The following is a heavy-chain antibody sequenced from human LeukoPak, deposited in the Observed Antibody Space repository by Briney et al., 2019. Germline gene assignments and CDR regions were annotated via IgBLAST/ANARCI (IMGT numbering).Heavy chain of an antibody. J-gene: IGHJ4*02. CDR3: ARDRPVTPIDY. D-gene: IGHD4-17*01. Sequence: GGSLRLSCAASGFTFSSYSMNWVRQAPGKGLEWVSSISSSSSYIYYADSVKGRSTISRDNAKNSLYLQMNSLRAEDTAVYYCARDRPVTPIDYWGQGTLVTVSS. V-gene: IGHV3-21*01. CDR2: ISSSSSYI. CDR1: GFTFSSYS.